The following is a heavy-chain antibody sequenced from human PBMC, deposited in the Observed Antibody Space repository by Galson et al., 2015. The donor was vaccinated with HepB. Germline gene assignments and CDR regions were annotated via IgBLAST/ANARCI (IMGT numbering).Heavy chain of an antibody. CDR1: GYTFTSYA. CDR2: INTDTGNP. CDR3: ARVSRGIVVVPAADGGDY. J-gene: IGHJ4*02. Sequence: SVKVSCKASGYTFTSYAMNWVRQAPGQGLEWMGWINTDTGNPTYAQGFTGRFVFSLDTSVSTAYLQISSLKAEDTAVYYCARVSRGIVVVPAADGGDYWGQGTLVTVSS. D-gene: IGHD2-2*01. V-gene: IGHV7-4-1*02.